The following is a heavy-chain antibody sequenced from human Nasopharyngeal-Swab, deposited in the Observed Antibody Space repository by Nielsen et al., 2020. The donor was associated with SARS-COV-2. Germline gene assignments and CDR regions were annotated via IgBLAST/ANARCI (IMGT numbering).Heavy chain of an antibody. CDR1: GGSISSSSYY. CDR3: ARIALLPLKLLLRNWFDP. CDR2: IYYSGST. Sequence: SETLSLTCTVSGGSISSSSYYWGWIRQPPGKGLEWIGSIYYSGSTYYNPSLKSRVTISVDTSKNQFSLKLSSVTAADTAVYYRARIALLPLKLLLRNWFDPWGQGTLVTVSS. J-gene: IGHJ5*02. D-gene: IGHD2-15*01. V-gene: IGHV4-39*01.